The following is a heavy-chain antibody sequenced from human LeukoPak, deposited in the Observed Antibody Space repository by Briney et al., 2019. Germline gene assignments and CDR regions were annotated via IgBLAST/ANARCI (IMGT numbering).Heavy chain of an antibody. CDR3: ARRRELLDYFDY. Sequence: SETLSLTCTVSGGSISSYYWSWLRQPPGKGLEWIGYIYYSGSTNYNPSLKSRVTISVDTSKNQFSLKLSSVTAADTAVYYCARRRELLDYFDYWGQGTLVTVSS. CDR1: GGSISSYY. V-gene: IGHV4-59*01. CDR2: IYYSGST. D-gene: IGHD1-26*01. J-gene: IGHJ4*02.